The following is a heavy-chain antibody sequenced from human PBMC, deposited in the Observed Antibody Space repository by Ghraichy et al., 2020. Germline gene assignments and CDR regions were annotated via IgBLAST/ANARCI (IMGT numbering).Heavy chain of an antibody. Sequence: LETLSLTCTVSGGSISSGHWWSWVRQSPGKGLEWIGEIFQSGTTNYNPSLKSRVTISIDKSKNQFSLNLSSVTAADTAVYYCARTEFGYCSPGGCSGYWGQGTLVTVSS. CDR2: IFQSGTT. CDR3: ARTEFGYCSPGGCSGY. J-gene: IGHJ4*02. D-gene: IGHD2-15*01. V-gene: IGHV4-4*02. CDR1: GGSISSGHW.